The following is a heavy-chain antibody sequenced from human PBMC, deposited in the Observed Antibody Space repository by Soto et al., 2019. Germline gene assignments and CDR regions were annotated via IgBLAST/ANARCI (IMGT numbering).Heavy chain of an antibody. V-gene: IGHV3-30*18. CDR2: ISYDGSNK. CDR3: TKDLAYYLDY. CDR1: GFTFSTYG. Sequence: QVQLVESGGGVVQPGRSLRLSCAASGFTFSTYGMHWVRQAPGKGLDWVAFISYDGSNKYYADSVKGRFTISRDNSKNTLDLQMNSLRDEDTAVYYRTKDLAYYLDYWGQGTLVTVSS. J-gene: IGHJ4*02.